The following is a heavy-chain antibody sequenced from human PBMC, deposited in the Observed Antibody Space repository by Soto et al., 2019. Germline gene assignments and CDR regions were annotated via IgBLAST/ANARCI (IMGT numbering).Heavy chain of an antibody. D-gene: IGHD2-2*01. CDR1: GFTFRSFD. V-gene: IGHV3-13*01. Sequence: EVQLVESGGGLVQPGGSLRLTCAASGFTFRSFDFHWVRQATGKGLEWVATIGTIGDTYYPVSVKGRFTVSRENANSSVSLQMDSLRVGDTAVYFCVRGKVVGAHFFDSWGQGTPVTVSS. CDR2: IGTIGDT. CDR3: VRGKVVGAHFFDS. J-gene: IGHJ4*02.